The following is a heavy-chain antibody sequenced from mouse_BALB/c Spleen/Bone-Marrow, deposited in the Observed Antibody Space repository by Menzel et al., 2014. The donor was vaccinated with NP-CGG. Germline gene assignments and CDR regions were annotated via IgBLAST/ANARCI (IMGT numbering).Heavy chain of an antibody. CDR3: ARSLRWYFDV. CDR2: INPSSGYT. Sequence: QVQLQQSGAELARPGASVKMSCKASGYTFTSFTIQWVKQRPGQGLEWIGYINPSSGYTNYNQKFKDKATLTADKSSSTAYMQLSSLTSEDSAVYYCARSLRWYFDVWGAGTTVTVSS. V-gene: IGHV1-4*01. CDR1: GYTFTSFT. D-gene: IGHD1-1*01. J-gene: IGHJ1*01.